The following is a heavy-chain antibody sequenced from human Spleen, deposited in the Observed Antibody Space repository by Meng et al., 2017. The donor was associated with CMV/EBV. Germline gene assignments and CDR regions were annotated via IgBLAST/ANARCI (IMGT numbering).Heavy chain of an antibody. J-gene: IGHJ5*02. CDR3: ARDDGVETTGWFGP. Sequence: ASGSIFRDHWRHWVRQAPGKGMVWGAHISSEGSSTNYADSVKGRFTIYRDTAKNTLYLQMNSLRVEDTAVYYCARDDGVETTGWFGPWGQGTLVTVSS. D-gene: IGHD3-3*01. CDR1: GSIFRDHW. V-gene: IGHV3-74*01. CDR2: ISSEGSST.